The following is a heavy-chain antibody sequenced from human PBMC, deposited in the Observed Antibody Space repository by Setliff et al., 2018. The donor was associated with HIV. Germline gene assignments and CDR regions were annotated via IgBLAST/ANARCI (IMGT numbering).Heavy chain of an antibody. CDR3: ARTRKVFGESTGPFDV. V-gene: IGHV1-18*01. CDR1: GYTFVNNG. Sequence: GASVKVSCKASGYTFVNNGIGWVRQAPGQGPEWMGWISAYNGNANYAQKFQDRITLTRDTSITTAYMELRSLTPDDTAVYSCARTRKVFGESTGPFDVWGQGTMVTVSS. CDR2: ISAYNGNA. J-gene: IGHJ3*01. D-gene: IGHD3-10*02.